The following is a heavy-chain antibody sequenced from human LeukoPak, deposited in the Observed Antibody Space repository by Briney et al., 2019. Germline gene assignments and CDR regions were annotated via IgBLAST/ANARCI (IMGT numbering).Heavy chain of an antibody. CDR3: ARDRSRSVY. D-gene: IGHD3-3*01. Sequence: GGSLRLSCEASGFTFTSNWMSWVRQAPGKGLEWVANIKPDGSEKYYVDSVTGRFTISRYNAKNSLYLQMNSLRAEDTAVYYCARDRSRSVYWGQGTLVTVSS. CDR1: GFTFTSNW. J-gene: IGHJ4*02. CDR2: IKPDGSEK. V-gene: IGHV3-7*01.